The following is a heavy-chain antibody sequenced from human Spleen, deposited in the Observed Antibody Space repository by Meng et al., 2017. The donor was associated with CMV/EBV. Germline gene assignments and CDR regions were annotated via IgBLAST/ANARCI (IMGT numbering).Heavy chain of an antibody. CDR1: GYTFTSYY. CDR3: VSSTSDKGVNGMDV. V-gene: IGHV1-46*03. D-gene: IGHD2-2*01. J-gene: IGHJ6*02. CDR2: INPSGGST. Sequence: SGYTFTSYYMPWLRQAPGQGLEWMGIINPSGGSTSYAQKFQGRVTMTRDTSTSTVYMELSSLRSEDTAVYYCVSSTSDKGVNGMDVWGQGTMVTVSS.